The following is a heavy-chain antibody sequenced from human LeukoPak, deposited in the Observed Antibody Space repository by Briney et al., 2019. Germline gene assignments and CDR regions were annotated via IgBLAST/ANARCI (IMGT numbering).Heavy chain of an antibody. D-gene: IGHD6-19*01. Sequence: GGSLRLSCAASGFAFSSQAMGWVRQAPGKGLEWVSVISDSGSVTYYADSVKGRFTISRDNSKNTLFLQMNSLRAEDTAVYYCAKDARRTSGWYFFDYWGQGSLVTVSS. V-gene: IGHV3-23*01. CDR1: GFAFSSQA. CDR2: ISDSGSVT. J-gene: IGHJ4*02. CDR3: AKDARRTSGWYFFDY.